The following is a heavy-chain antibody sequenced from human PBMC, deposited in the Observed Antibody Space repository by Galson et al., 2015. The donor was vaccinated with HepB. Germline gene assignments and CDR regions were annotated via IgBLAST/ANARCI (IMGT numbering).Heavy chain of an antibody. D-gene: IGHD4-17*01. CDR1: GFTFSSYA. CDR2: ISYDGSNK. CDR3: ASEGGYGDYVTYWFDP. J-gene: IGHJ5*02. V-gene: IGHV3-30-3*01. Sequence: SLRLSCAASGFTFSSYAMHWVRQAPGKGLEWVAVISYDGSNKYYADSVKGRFTISRDNSKNTLYLQMNSLRAEDTAVYYCASEGGYGDYVTYWFDPWGQGTLVTVSS.